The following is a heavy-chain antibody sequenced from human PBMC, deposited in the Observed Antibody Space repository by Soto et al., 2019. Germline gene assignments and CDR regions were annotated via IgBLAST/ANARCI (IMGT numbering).Heavy chain of an antibody. CDR1: GFTFSSYW. CDR3: ARRRVAAADNFDY. V-gene: IGHV3-7*01. Sequence: PVGTLKLSCEASGFTFSSYWMSWVRQAPGKGLEWVANIKQDGSEKYYVDSVKGRFTISRDNAKNSLYLQMNSLRAEDTAVYYCARRRVAAADNFDYWGQGTLVTVSS. J-gene: IGHJ4*02. CDR2: IKQDGSEK. D-gene: IGHD6-13*01.